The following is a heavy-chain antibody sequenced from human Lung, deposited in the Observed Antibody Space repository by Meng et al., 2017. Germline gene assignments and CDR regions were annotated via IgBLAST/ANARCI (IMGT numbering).Heavy chain of an antibody. Sequence: QVHLQQSGPEPGRPPQPLSLTCAISGDSVSSNSAAWNWIRQSPARGLEWLGRTYYRSKWYNGYAVSVRSRITINPDTSKNQFSLQLNSVTPEETAVYYCARSKQWLDSWGQGTLVTVSS. V-gene: IGHV6-1*01. CDR2: TYYRSKWYN. J-gene: IGHJ4*02. CDR1: GDSVSSNSAA. CDR3: ARSKQWLDS. D-gene: IGHD6-19*01.